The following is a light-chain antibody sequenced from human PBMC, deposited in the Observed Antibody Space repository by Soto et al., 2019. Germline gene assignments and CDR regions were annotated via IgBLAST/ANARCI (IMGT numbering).Light chain of an antibody. J-gene: IGKJ1*01. CDR2: GAS. CDR3: QQYGSSPEWT. V-gene: IGKV3-20*01. Sequence: EIVLTQSPGTLSLSLGERATLSCRASQSVSSSYLAWYQQKPGQAPRLLIYGASSRATGIPDRFSGSGSGTDFTLTISRLEPEYFAVYYCQQYGSSPEWTFGQGTKVEIK. CDR1: QSVSSSY.